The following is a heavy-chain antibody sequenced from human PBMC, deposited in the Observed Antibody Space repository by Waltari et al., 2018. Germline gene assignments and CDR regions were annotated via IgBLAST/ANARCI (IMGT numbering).Heavy chain of an antibody. CDR1: GYAINSGFY. J-gene: IGHJ5*02. D-gene: IGHD2-8*02. Sequence: QVQLQESGPRLVKPSETLSLTCDVSGYAINSGFYWGWFRQAPEKGLEWIATIYHDGTTFYNPSLTSRVTTSMDTSKNQISLKLKSVTAADKAVYYCTRQTLGYCTSAACRRLEAWGQGTLVTVSS. CDR3: TRQTLGYCTSAACRRLEA. V-gene: IGHV4-38-2*01. CDR2: IYHDGTT.